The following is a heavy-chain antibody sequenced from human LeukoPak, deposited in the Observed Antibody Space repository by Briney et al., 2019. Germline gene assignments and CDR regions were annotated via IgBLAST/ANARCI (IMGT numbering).Heavy chain of an antibody. V-gene: IGHV1-2*02. Sequence: GASVKVSCKASGYTFTGCYMHWVRQAPGQGLEWMGWINPNSGGTNYAQKFQGRVTMTRNTSISTAYMELSSLRSEDTAVYYCARGYSNYFDYWGQGTLVTVSS. D-gene: IGHD4-11*01. J-gene: IGHJ4*02. CDR3: ARGYSNYFDY. CDR2: INPNSGGT. CDR1: GYTFTGCY.